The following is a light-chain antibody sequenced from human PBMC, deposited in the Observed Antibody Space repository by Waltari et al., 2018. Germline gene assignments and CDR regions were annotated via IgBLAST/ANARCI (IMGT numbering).Light chain of an antibody. CDR1: NSDVGNYTL. Sequence: QSGLAQPASASGSPGQSVTLTCTGTNSDVGNYTLVPWYQQRPGKPPRLLIYEVTKRAPGTSDRFSASKSGNTASLSISGLQAQEDEADYYCCSYVGLGTYVFGTGTKVTV. V-gene: IGLV2-23*02. J-gene: IGLJ1*01. CDR2: EVT. CDR3: CSYVGLGTYV.